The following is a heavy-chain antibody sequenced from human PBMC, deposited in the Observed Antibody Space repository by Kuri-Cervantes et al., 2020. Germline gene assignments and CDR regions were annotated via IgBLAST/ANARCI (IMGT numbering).Heavy chain of an antibody. V-gene: IGHV1-18*01. CDR3: ACNGQHGFWSGYYAQPSYYYGMDV. CDR1: GYTFTSYG. Sequence: ASVKVSCKASGYTFTSYGISWVRQAPGQGLEWMGWISAYNGNTNYAQKLQGRVTMTTDTSTSTAYMELRSLRSDDTAVYYCACNGQHGFWSGYYAQPSYYYGMDVWGQGTTVTVPS. J-gene: IGHJ6*02. CDR2: ISAYNGNT. D-gene: IGHD3-3*01.